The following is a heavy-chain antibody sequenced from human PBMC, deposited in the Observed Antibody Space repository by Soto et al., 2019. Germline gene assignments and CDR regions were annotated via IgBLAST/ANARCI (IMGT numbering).Heavy chain of an antibody. CDR1: GFTFNTYA. J-gene: IGHJ4*02. Sequence: EVQLVESGGGLVKPGGSLRLSCVAFGFTFNTYAMHWVRHSPGKGLEWVAFISSGSDYVYYADSVKGRFTISRDNAKSSLYLQMNNLTDDDTALYYCASEFCSGGSCYSRIFDYWGQGSLVTVSS. CDR3: ASEFCSGGSCYSRIFDY. CDR2: ISSGSDYV. V-gene: IGHV3-21*04. D-gene: IGHD2-15*01.